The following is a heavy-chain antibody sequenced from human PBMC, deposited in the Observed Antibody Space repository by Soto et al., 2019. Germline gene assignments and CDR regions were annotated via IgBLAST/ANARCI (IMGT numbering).Heavy chain of an antibody. Sequence: QITLKESGPTLVKPTQTLTLTCTFSGFSLSTIGVGVGWIRQPPGKALEWLALVYWDEDKRHSPSLKSRLTITKDTSKNQVVLTMTNMDPVDTATYYCAHTFPYGSGNYATYYFDYWGQGTLVTTSS. CDR2: VYWDEDK. D-gene: IGHD3-10*01. CDR1: GFSLSTIGVG. J-gene: IGHJ4*02. V-gene: IGHV2-5*02. CDR3: AHTFPYGSGNYATYYFDY.